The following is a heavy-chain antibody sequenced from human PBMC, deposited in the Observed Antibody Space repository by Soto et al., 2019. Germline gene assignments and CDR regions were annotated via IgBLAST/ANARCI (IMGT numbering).Heavy chain of an antibody. D-gene: IGHD5-12*01. CDR2: INPSGGST. Sequence: QVQLVQSGAEVKKPGASVQVSCKASGYTFTSYHMHWVRQAPGQGLEWMGIINPSGGSTSYAQKFQGRVTMTRDTSTSTGYMDLSSLRSEDTAVYYCARVRRDGYNSGPRDFYFDYWGQGTLVTVSS. CDR3: ARVRRDGYNSGPRDFYFDY. CDR1: GYTFTSYH. V-gene: IGHV1-46*03. J-gene: IGHJ4*02.